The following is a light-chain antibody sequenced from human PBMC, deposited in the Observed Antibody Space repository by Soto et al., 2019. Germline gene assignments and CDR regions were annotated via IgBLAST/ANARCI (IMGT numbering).Light chain of an antibody. CDR1: SSDVGGYNY. CDR2: EVS. J-gene: IGLJ1*01. CDR3: SSYTSSITPYV. V-gene: IGLV2-14*01. Sequence: QSVLTQPASVSGSPGQSITISCTGTSSDVGGYNYVSWYQQHPGKAPKVMIYEVSNRPSGVSNRFSGSKSGNTASLTISGLQADDEAEYYCSSYTSSITPYVFGTGTKLTVL.